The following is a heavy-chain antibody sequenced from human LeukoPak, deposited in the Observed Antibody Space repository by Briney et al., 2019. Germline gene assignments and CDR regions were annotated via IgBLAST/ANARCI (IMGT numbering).Heavy chain of an antibody. D-gene: IGHD3-22*01. CDR3: ATGGSGYPYYFDY. CDR1: GYTLTELS. CDR2: FDPEDGET. J-gene: IGHJ4*02. V-gene: IGHV1-24*01. Sequence: ASVKVSCKVSGYTLTELSMHWVPQAPGKGLEWMGGFDPEDGETIYAQKFQGRVTMTEDTSTDTAYMELSSLRSEDTAVYYCATGGSGYPYYFDYWGQGTLVTVSS.